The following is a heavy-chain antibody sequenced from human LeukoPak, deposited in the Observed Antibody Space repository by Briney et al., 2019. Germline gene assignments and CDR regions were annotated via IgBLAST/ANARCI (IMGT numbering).Heavy chain of an antibody. Sequence: PVGSLRLSCADSGFTSLNSWISWVRQAPGEGLGWGSNIKQDGGVKSYVASVRGRFTISRDNAKNPLYLQLKTLRFGDTPVYNFARDGYASESHDYWGQGTLVTVSS. CDR3: ARDGYASESHDY. V-gene: IGHV3-7*04. CDR2: IKQDGGVK. CDR1: GFTSLNSW. J-gene: IGHJ4*02. D-gene: IGHD3-10*01.